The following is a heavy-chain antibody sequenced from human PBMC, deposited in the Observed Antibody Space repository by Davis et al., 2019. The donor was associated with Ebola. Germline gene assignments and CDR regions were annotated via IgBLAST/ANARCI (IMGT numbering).Heavy chain of an antibody. J-gene: IGHJ6*02. CDR1: GGSFSGYH. Sequence: MPGGSLRLSCAVYGGSFSGYHWSWIRQPPGKGLEWIGEIKHSGSTNYNPSLKSRVTISVDTSKNQFSLKLSSVTAADTAVYYCARGRITMVEGVISHNYYYYGMDVWGQGTTVTVSS. CDR2: IKHSGST. CDR3: ARGRITMVEGVISHNYYYYGMDV. D-gene: IGHD3-10*01. V-gene: IGHV4-34*01.